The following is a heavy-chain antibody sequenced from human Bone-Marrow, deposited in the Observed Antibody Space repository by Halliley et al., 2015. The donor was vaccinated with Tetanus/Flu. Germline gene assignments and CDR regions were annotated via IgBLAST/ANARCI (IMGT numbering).Heavy chain of an antibody. D-gene: IGHD2-15*01. V-gene: IGHV3-30*03. CDR1: GFSFSTYA. J-gene: IGHJ3*02. CDR3: ARLAKGYCSVGSCTNGAFDI. CDR2: TSHDGSIK. Sequence: SLRLSCAASGFSFSTYAIHWFRQAPGKGLEWVAATSHDGSIKIYAGSVKGRFTIFRDNSESTLFLQMNSLRAEDTGVYYCARLAKGYCSVGSCTNGAFDIWGQGTMVTVSS.